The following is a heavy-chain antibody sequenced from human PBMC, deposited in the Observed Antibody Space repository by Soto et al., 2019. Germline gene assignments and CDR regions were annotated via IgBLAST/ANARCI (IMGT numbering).Heavy chain of an antibody. CDR3: ARAQTPTESDF. V-gene: IGHV1-18*01. J-gene: IGHJ4*02. CDR1: GYTFTNYG. Sequence: QIQLVQSEGEVRQPGASVKVSCKTSGYTFTNYGVTWVRQAPGQGLEWMGWLNTYNVNTKYAQKLQGRVTMTTDTSTSTAYVELRSLRSDDTAVYYGARAQTPTESDFWGQGTRVTVSS. CDR2: LNTYNVNT. D-gene: IGHD4-4*01.